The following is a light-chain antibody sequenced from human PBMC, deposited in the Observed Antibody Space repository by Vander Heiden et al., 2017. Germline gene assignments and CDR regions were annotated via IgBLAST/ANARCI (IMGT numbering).Light chain of an antibody. V-gene: IGKV3-15*01. J-gene: IGKJ4*01. CDR1: QTVSSN. CDR3: QQYKNWPLT. Sequence: IVLTHSPATLSASPGEGATLSCRATQTVSSNVAWYQQKPGQAPRLLIYGSSIRATGIPARFSGRGSGTEFTLTITSLQSEDFAVYYCQQYKNWPLTFGGGTKVEIK. CDR2: GSS.